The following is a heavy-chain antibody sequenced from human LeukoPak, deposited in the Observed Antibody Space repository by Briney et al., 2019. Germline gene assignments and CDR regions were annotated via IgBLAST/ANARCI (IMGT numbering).Heavy chain of an antibody. CDR2: IWYDGSNK. J-gene: IGHJ6*02. D-gene: IGHD5-12*01. V-gene: IGHV3-33*08. Sequence: GGSLRLSCAASGFTFSSYGMHWVRQAPGKGLEWVAVIWYDGSNKYYADSVKGRFAISRDNSKNTLYLQMNSLRAEDTAVYYCARDLSRIVATIARYYYYGMDVWGQGTTVTVSS. CDR3: ARDLSRIVATIARYYYYGMDV. CDR1: GFTFSSYG.